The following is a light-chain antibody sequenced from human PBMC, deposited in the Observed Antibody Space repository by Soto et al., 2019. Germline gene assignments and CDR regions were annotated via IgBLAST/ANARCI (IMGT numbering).Light chain of an antibody. V-gene: IGLV2-14*01. J-gene: IGLJ3*02. Sequence: QSALTQPASVSGSPGQSITISCTGTSSDVGGYNYVSWYQQHPGKAPKLMIYDVSNRPSRVSNRFSGSKSGNTASLTISGLQAEDEADYYCRSYTSSSTLDWVFGGGTKLTVL. CDR1: SSDVGGYNY. CDR2: DVS. CDR3: RSYTSSSTLDWV.